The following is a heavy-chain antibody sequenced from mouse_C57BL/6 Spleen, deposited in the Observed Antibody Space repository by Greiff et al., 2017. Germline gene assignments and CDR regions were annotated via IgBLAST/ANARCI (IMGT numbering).Heavy chain of an antibody. V-gene: IGHV1-53*01. J-gene: IGHJ1*03. CDR1: GYTFTSYW. CDR2: INPSNGGT. CDR3: ARGRDYDGHWYFDV. Sequence: QVHVKQPGTELVKPGASVKLSCKASGYTFTSYWMHWVKQRPGQGLEWIGNINPSNGGTNYNEKFKSKATLTVDKSSSTAYMQLSSLTSEDSAVYYCARGRDYDGHWYFDVWGTGTTVTVSS. D-gene: IGHD2-4*01.